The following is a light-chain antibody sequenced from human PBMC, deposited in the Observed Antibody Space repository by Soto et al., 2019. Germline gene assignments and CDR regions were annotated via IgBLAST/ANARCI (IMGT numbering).Light chain of an antibody. CDR2: GAS. CDR3: QQYGDSLWT. Sequence: EIVMTPSPGTLSLSPVERATLSCRASQSVSNSYLAWYQQKPGQAPRLLIYGASSRATGIPDRFSGSGSGTDFTLTISRLEPEDFAVYYCQQYGDSLWTFGQGTKVDI. V-gene: IGKV3-20*01. J-gene: IGKJ1*01. CDR1: QSVSNSY.